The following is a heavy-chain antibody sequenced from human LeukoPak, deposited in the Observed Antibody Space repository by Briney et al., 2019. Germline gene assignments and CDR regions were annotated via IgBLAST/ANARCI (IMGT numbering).Heavy chain of an antibody. V-gene: IGHV3-13*01. Sequence: GGSLRLSCAASGFTFSSYDMHWVRQATGKGLEWVSAIGTAGDTYYPGSMKGRFTISRENAKNSLCLQMNSLRAGDTAVYYCARVQGLDFRWYFDLWGRGTLVTVSS. CDR3: ARVQGLDFRWYFDL. CDR2: IGTAGDT. CDR1: GFTFSSYD. J-gene: IGHJ2*01.